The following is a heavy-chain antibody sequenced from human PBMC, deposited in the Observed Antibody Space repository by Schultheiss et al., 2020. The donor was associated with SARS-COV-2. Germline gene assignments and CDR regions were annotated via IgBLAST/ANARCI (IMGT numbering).Heavy chain of an antibody. CDR2: ISGSGSTI. V-gene: IGHV3-23*01. D-gene: IGHD3-3*01. J-gene: IGHJ4*02. Sequence: GGSLRLSCAASGFTFSSYAMSWVRQAPGKGLEWVSAISGSGSTIYYADSVKGRFTISRDNAKNSLYLQMNSLIAEDTAVYYCARAPYYDFWSGYYTYFDYWGQGTLVTVSS. CDR1: GFTFSSYA. CDR3: ARAPYYDFWSGYYTYFDY.